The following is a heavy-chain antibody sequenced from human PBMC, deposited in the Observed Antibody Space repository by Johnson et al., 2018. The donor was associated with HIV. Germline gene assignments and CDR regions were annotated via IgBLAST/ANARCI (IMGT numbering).Heavy chain of an antibody. Sequence: VLLLESGGGLVQPGGSLRLSCAASRFTFINYAMNWVRQAPGTGLEWVSTISGSGATTYYADSVKGRFTISKDNSKNTLYLQMNSLRAEDTAVYYCAKVDDSGYFFRPLGSFYIWGQGTMVTVSS. D-gene: IGHD2/OR15-2a*01. CDR1: RFTFINYA. CDR2: ISGSGATT. J-gene: IGHJ3*02. CDR3: AKVDDSGYFFRPLGSFYI. V-gene: IGHV3-23*01.